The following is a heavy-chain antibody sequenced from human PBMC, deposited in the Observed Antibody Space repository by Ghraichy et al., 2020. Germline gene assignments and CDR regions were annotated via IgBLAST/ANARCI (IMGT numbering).Heavy chain of an antibody. CDR1: GFTFSSYS. J-gene: IGHJ6*02. CDR3: ARGSSVVRFYYYAGMDV. CDR2: ITSSSSYI. D-gene: IGHD3-22*01. V-gene: IGHV3-48*02. Sequence: GGSLRLSCVGSGFTFSSYSMNWVRQSPGKGLEWVSYITSSSSYISYADSVKGRFTISRDNAHNSLYLQMNSLRDEDTAVYYCARGSSVVRFYYYAGMDVWGQGTTVTVSS.